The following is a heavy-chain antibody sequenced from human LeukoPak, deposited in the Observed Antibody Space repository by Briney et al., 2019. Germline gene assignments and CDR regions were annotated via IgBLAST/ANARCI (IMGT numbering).Heavy chain of an antibody. J-gene: IGHJ5*02. CDR2: IYPGDSDT. CDR3: ARRRIAAAGNWFDP. CDR1: GYSFTSYG. Sequence: LGESLKISCKGSGYSFTSYGIGWVRQMPGKGLEWMGIIYPGDSDTGYGPSFQGQVTISADKSISTAYLQWSSLKASDTAMYYCARRRIAAAGNWFDPWGQGTLVTVSS. D-gene: IGHD6-13*01. V-gene: IGHV5-51*01.